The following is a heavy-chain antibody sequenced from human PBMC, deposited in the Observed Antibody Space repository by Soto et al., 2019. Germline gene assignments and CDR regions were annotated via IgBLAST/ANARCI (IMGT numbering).Heavy chain of an antibody. D-gene: IGHD3-22*01. Sequence: HPGGSLRLSCAASGFTFSSYGMHWVRQAPGKGLEWVAVIWYDGSNKYYADSVKGRFTISRDNSKNTLYLQMNSLRAEDTAVYYCARDNRGYYDSSGYSPYYYYGMDVWGQGTTVTVSS. CDR1: GFTFSSYG. J-gene: IGHJ6*02. V-gene: IGHV3-33*01. CDR3: ARDNRGYYDSSGYSPYYYYGMDV. CDR2: IWYDGSNK.